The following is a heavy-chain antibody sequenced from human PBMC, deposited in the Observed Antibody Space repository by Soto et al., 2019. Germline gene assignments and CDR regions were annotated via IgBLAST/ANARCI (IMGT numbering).Heavy chain of an antibody. CDR2: IIPIFGTA. Sequence: QVQLVQSGAEVKKPGSSVKVSCKASGGTFSSYAISWVRQAPGQGLEWMGGIIPIFGTANYAQKFQGRVTITADESTSTAYMELSRLRSEDTAVYYCARVWEGAVDTAMEDYWGQGTLVTVSS. D-gene: IGHD5-18*01. V-gene: IGHV1-69*12. J-gene: IGHJ4*02. CDR1: GGTFSSYA. CDR3: ARVWEGAVDTAMEDY.